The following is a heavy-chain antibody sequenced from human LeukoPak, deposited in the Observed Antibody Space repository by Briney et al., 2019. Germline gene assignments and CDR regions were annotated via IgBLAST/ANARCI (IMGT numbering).Heavy chain of an antibody. CDR3: VRGLSTVNPDY. V-gene: IGHV3-21*01. Sequence: GGSLRLSCAASGFSFSSYTMNWVRQAPGKGLEWVSSISSSSSYIYYADSVKGRFTISRDNAKNSLFLQMNSLRAEDTAVYYCVRGLSTVNPDYRGQGTLVTVSS. J-gene: IGHJ4*02. D-gene: IGHD4-17*01. CDR2: ISSSSSYI. CDR1: GFSFSSYT.